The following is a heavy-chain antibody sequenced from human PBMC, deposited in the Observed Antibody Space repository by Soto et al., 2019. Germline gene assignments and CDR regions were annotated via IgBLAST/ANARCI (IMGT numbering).Heavy chain of an antibody. CDR3: ASTSPSD. D-gene: IGHD2-2*01. Sequence: QVQLQQWGAGLLKPSETLSLTCAVYGGSFSGYYWSWIRQPPGKGLEWIGEINHSGSTNYNPALRSRVTISVDTSKNQFSLKLSSVTAADTAVYYCASTSPSDWGQGTLVTVSS. CDR1: GGSFSGYY. J-gene: IGHJ4*02. CDR2: INHSGST. V-gene: IGHV4-34*01.